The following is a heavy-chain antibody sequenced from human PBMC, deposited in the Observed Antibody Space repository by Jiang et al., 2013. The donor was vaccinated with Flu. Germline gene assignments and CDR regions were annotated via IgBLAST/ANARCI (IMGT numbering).Heavy chain of an antibody. CDR1: GFTFSSYE. CDR2: ISSSGSTI. V-gene: IGHV3-48*03. Sequence: QLLESGGGLVQPGGSLRLSCAASGFTFSSYEMNWVRQAPGKGLEWVSYISSSGSTIYYADSVKGRFTISRDNAKNSLYLQMNSLRAEDTAVYYCARVAEGDWHYFDYWGQGTLVTVSS. D-gene: IGHD2-21*01. CDR3: ARVAEGDWHYFDY. J-gene: IGHJ4*02.